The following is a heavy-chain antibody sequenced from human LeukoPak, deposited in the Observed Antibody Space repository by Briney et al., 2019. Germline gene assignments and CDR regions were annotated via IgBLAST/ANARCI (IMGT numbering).Heavy chain of an antibody. Sequence: GGSLRLSCSASGFTFSSYAMHWVRQAPGKGLEWVAVMPYDGSNKYYADSVKGRFTISRDNSKNTLYLQMNSLRAEDTAVYYCARDRRLGYYDSSGYIDYWGQGTLVTVSS. D-gene: IGHD3-22*01. CDR1: GFTFSSYA. V-gene: IGHV3-30*04. J-gene: IGHJ4*02. CDR3: ARDRRLGYYDSSGYIDY. CDR2: MPYDGSNK.